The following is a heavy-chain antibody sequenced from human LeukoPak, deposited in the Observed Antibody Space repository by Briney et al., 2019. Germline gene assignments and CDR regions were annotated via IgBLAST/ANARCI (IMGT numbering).Heavy chain of an antibody. Sequence: GGSLRLSCAASGFTFSSYAMHWVRQAPGKGLEWVAVISYDGSNKYYADSVKGRFTISRDKSKNTLYLQMNSLRAEDTAVYYCARDFIGRYYYDSSGYLGYWGQGTLVTVSS. CDR1: GFTFSSYA. D-gene: IGHD3-22*01. CDR2: ISYDGSNK. CDR3: ARDFIGRYYYDSSGYLGY. V-gene: IGHV3-30-3*01. J-gene: IGHJ4*02.